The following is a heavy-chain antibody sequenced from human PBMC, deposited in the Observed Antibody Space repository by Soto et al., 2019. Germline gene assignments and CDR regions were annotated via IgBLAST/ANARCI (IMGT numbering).Heavy chain of an antibody. J-gene: IGHJ4*02. V-gene: IGHV3-30*18. CDR1: GFTFSSYG. CDR2: ISYDGSNK. D-gene: IGHD3-22*01. Sequence: GGSLRLSCAASGFTFSSYGMHWVRQAPGKGLEWVAVISYDGSNKYYADSVKGRFTISRDNSKNTLYLQMNSLRAEDTAVYYCAKEDDSSGSDYWGQGTRVTVSS. CDR3: AKEDDSSGSDY.